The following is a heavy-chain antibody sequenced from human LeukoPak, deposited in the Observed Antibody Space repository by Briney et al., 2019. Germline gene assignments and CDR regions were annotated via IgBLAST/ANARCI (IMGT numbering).Heavy chain of an antibody. J-gene: IGHJ5*02. CDR2: IYHSGST. CDR1: GYSISSGYY. V-gene: IGHV4-38-2*01. CDR3: ATAPIVVVPAAILGWFDP. D-gene: IGHD2-2*01. Sequence: PSETLSLTCAASGYSISSGYYWGWIRQPPGKGLEWIGSIYHSGSTYYNPSLKSRVTISVDTSKNQFSPKLSSVTPADTAVYYCATAPIVVVPAAILGWFDPWGQGTLVTVSS.